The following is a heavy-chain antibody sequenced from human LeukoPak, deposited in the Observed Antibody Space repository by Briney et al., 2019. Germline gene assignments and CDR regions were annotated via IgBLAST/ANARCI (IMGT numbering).Heavy chain of an antibody. D-gene: IGHD2-15*01. CDR1: GYSFTNYW. V-gene: IGHV5-51*01. CDR3: ARSPACSSGTCYPNWFDP. CDR2: IYPGDSDT. J-gene: IGHJ5*02. Sequence: PGESLKISCKGSGYSFTNYWIGWVRQMPGKGLEWMGIIYPGDSDTRYSPSFQGQVTISADKSISTAYLQWSSLKASDTAMYYCARSPACSSGTCYPNWFDPWGQGTLVIVSS.